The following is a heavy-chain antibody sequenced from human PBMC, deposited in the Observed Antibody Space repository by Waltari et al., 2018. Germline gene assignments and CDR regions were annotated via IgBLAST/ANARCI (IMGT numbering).Heavy chain of an antibody. D-gene: IGHD5-12*01. J-gene: IGHJ6*03. CDR2: MSYSGTN. CDR1: GVSLSSRCYY. Sequence: QMQLQESGPGLVKPSGTLSLTCTVPGVSLSSRCYYWGWIRQPPGKGVEWIGTMSYSGTNYYNSSLKSRVKILAATARNQFSLRLSSVTAADTAVYDCASPGAARGFHYYYMDVWGKGATVTVSS. V-gene: IGHV4-39*07. CDR3: ASPGAARGFHYYYMDV.